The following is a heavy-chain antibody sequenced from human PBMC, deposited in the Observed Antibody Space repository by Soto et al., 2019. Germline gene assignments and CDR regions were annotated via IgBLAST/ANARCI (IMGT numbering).Heavy chain of an antibody. V-gene: IGHV3-30*18. J-gene: IGHJ6*02. CDR3: AKDVVVGATTGLGDYYYYFGMDV. CDR2: ISYDGSNK. D-gene: IGHD1-26*01. Sequence: QVQLVESGGGVVPPGRSLILSCAASGFTFSSYGMHWVRQAPGKGLEWVAGISYDGSNKYYSDSVKGRFTISRDNCKNTLYLQMNSLRAEDTAVYYCAKDVVVGATTGLGDYYYYFGMDVWCPGTTVTVSS. CDR1: GFTFSSYG.